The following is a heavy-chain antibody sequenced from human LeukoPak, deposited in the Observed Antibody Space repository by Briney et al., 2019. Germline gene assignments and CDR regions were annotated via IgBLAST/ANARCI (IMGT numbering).Heavy chain of an antibody. V-gene: IGHV3-23*01. CDR3: AREGFSRGYYQYYYMDV. CDR1: GFTFSNSA. D-gene: IGHD6-13*01. CDR2: ISGSGGST. Sequence: PGGSLRLSCAASGFTFSNSAMSWVRQAPGKGLEWVSAISGSGGSTYYADSVKGRFTISRDKSKNTLYLQMNSLRAEDTAVYYCAREGFSRGYYQYYYMDVWGKGTTVTASS. J-gene: IGHJ6*03.